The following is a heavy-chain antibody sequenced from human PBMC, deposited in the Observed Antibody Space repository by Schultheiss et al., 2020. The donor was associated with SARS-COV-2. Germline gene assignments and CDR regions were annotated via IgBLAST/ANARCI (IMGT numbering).Heavy chain of an antibody. V-gene: IGHV3-48*01. CDR2: ISSSSSTI. CDR1: GFTFSGSV. CDR3: AKDPNPYSSSWSYYMDV. D-gene: IGHD6-13*01. Sequence: GESLKISCAASGFTFSGSVMHWVRQASGKGLEWVSYISSSSSTIYYADSVKGRFTISRDNAKNTLYLQMNSLRAEDTAVYYCAKDPNPYSSSWSYYMDVWGKGTTVTVSS. J-gene: IGHJ6*03.